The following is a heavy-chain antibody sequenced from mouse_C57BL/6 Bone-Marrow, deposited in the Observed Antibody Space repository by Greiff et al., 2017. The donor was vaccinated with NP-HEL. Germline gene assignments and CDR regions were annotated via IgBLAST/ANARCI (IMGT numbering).Heavy chain of an antibody. J-gene: IGHJ4*01. CDR1: GFTFSSYA. D-gene: IGHD2-4*01. Sequence: EVKLVESGGGLVKPGGSLKLSCAASGFTFSSYAMSWVRQTPEKRLEWVATISDGGSYTYYPDNVKGRFTISRDNAKNNLYLQMSHLKSEDTAMYYCARDPHYDYDKGPYAMDYWGQGTSVTVSS. CDR3: ARDPHYDYDKGPYAMDY. V-gene: IGHV5-4*01. CDR2: ISDGGSYT.